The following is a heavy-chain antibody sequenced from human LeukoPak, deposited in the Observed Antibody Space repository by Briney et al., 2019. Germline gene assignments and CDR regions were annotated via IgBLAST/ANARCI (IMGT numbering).Heavy chain of an antibody. CDR3: ARDYSYGLTYFDY. CDR1: GGSISSYY. V-gene: IGHV4-59*12. D-gene: IGHD5-18*01. J-gene: IGHJ4*02. CDR2: IYYSGST. Sequence: SETLSLTCTVSGGSISSYYWSWIRQPPGKGLEWIGYIYYSGSTNYNPSLKSRVTMSVDTSKNQFSLKLSSVTAADTAVYYCARDYSYGLTYFDYWGQGTLVTVSS.